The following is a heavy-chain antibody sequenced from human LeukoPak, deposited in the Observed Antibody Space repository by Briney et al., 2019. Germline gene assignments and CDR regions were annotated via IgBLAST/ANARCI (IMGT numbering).Heavy chain of an antibody. CDR1: GFTFSSYS. Sequence: GGSLRLSCAASGFTFSSYSMNWVRQAPGKGLEWVSSISSSSSYIYYADSVKGRFTISRDNAKNSLYLQMNSLRAEDTALYYCVRDISGYYFDYWGQGTLVTVSS. CDR2: ISSSSSYI. J-gene: IGHJ4*02. V-gene: IGHV3-21*04. D-gene: IGHD3-22*01. CDR3: VRDISGYYFDY.